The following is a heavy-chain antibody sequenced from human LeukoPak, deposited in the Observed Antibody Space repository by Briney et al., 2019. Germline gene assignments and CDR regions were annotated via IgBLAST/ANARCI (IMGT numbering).Heavy chain of an antibody. J-gene: IGHJ4*02. CDR3: ARQSGYSSSWYFDY. Sequence: PSQTLSLTCTVSGGSISISSYYWGWSRQSPGKWLGWIVSIYYSGITYYNPSLKSRITISVDASKNQFSLNLSSVTAADTAVYYCARQSGYSSSWYFDYWGQGTLVTVSS. CDR1: GGSISISSYY. D-gene: IGHD6-13*01. V-gene: IGHV4-39*01. CDR2: IYYSGIT.